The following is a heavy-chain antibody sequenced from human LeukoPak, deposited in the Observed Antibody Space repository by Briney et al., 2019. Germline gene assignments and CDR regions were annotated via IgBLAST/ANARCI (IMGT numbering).Heavy chain of an antibody. CDR1: GGSISSSSYY. J-gene: IGHJ4*02. V-gene: IGHV4-39*01. CDR2: IYYSGST. Sequence: SETLSLTCTVSGGSISSSSYYWGWIRQPPGKGLEWIGSIYYSGSTYYNPSLKSRVTISVDTSKNQFSLKLSSVTAADTAVYYCARRTARPFWSGYYDYYFDYWGQGTLVTVSS. CDR3: ARRTARPFWSGYYDYYFDY. D-gene: IGHD3-3*01.